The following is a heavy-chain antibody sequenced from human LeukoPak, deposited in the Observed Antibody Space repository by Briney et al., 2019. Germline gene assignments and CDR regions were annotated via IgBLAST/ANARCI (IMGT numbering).Heavy chain of an antibody. CDR2: INHSGST. Sequence: SETLSLTCAVYGGSFSGYYWSWIRQPPGKGLEWIGEINHSGSTNYNPSLKSRVTISVDTSKNQFSLKLSSVTAADTAVNYCARGRNSSPRWYYFDYWGQGTLVTVSS. CDR1: GGSFSGYY. D-gene: IGHD6-13*01. J-gene: IGHJ4*02. CDR3: ARGRNSSPRWYYFDY. V-gene: IGHV4-34*01.